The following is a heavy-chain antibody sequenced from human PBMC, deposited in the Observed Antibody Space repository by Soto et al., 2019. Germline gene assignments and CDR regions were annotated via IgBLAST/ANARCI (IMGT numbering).Heavy chain of an antibody. CDR2: IYYSGST. CDR3: ARHLLRYFDWPHAFDI. Sequence: TSETLSLTCPFSGGTISSYYWSWIRQPPGKGLEWIGYIYYSGSTNYNPSLKSRVTISVDTSKNQFSLKLSSVTAADTAVYYCARHLLRYFDWPHAFDIWGQGTMVTVSS. V-gene: IGHV4-59*08. J-gene: IGHJ3*02. CDR1: GGTISSYY. D-gene: IGHD3-9*01.